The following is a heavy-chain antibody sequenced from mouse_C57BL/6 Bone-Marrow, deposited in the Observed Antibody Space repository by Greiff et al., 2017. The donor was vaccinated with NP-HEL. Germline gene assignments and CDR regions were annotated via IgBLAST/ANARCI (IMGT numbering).Heavy chain of an antibody. J-gene: IGHJ1*03. CDR2: IDPENGDT. D-gene: IGHD2-3*01. Sequence: VQLQQSGAELVRPGASVKLSCTASGFNIKDDYMHWVKQRPEQGLEWIGWIDPENGDTEYASKFQGKATITADTSSNTAYLQLSSLTSEDTAVYYCTTRGWLLPSYWYFDVWGTGTTVTVSS. CDR1: GFNIKDDY. CDR3: TTRGWLLPSYWYFDV. V-gene: IGHV14-4*01.